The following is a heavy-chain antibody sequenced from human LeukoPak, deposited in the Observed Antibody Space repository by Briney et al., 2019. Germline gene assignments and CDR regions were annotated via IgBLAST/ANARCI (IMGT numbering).Heavy chain of an antibody. CDR3: ARGDFDQWVDY. D-gene: IGHD3-9*01. Sequence: SETLSLTCTASGCSISSYYWNWIRQPPGKGLEWIGYIYYSGSTNYNPSLKSRVTISVDTSKSQFSLKLSSVTAADTAVYYCARGDFDQWVDYWGQGTLVTVSS. CDR2: IYYSGST. CDR1: GCSISSYY. V-gene: IGHV4-59*01. J-gene: IGHJ4*02.